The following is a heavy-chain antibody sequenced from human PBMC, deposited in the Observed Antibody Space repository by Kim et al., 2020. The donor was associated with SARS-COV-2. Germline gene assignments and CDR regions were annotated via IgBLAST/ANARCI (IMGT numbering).Heavy chain of an antibody. D-gene: IGHD3-10*01. J-gene: IGHJ4*02. Sequence: GGSLRLSCAASGFTFSSYAMHWVRQAPGKGLEWVAVISYDGSNKYYADSVKGRFTISRDNSKNTLYLQMNSLRAEDTAVYYCAIWFGELLDYWGQGTLVT. CDR1: GFTFSSYA. CDR2: ISYDGSNK. CDR3: AIWFGELLDY. V-gene: IGHV3-30*04.